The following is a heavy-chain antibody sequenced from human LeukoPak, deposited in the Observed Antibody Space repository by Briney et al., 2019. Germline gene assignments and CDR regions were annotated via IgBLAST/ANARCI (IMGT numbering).Heavy chain of an antibody. CDR3: ARDSGYDYVWGSYRLDY. J-gene: IGHJ4*02. Sequence: LSSASSHLTYISYSLNRVRPAQGKGLEWVSSISSSSSYIYYADSVKGRFTISRDNDKNSLYLQMNSLRAEDTAVYYCARDSGYDYVWGSYRLDYWGQGTLVTVSS. V-gene: IGHV3-21*01. CDR1: HLTYISYS. CDR2: ISSSSSYI. D-gene: IGHD3-16*02.